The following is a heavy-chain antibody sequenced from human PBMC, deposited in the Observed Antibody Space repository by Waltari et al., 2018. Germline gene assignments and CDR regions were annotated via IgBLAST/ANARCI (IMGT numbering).Heavy chain of an antibody. Sequence: EVQLVESGGGLVQPGGSLRLSCAASGFTFSDHYMDWVRQAPGKGLEWVGRTRNIANSYTTEYAASVKGRFTISRDDSKNSLYLQMNSLKTEDTAVYYCARGPYGMDVWGQGTTVTVSS. CDR3: ARGPYGMDV. CDR1: GFTFSDHY. CDR2: TRNIANSYTT. V-gene: IGHV3-72*01. J-gene: IGHJ6*02.